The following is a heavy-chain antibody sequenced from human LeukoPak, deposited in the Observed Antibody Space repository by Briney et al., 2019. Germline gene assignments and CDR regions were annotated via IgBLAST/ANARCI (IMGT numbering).Heavy chain of an antibody. CDR1: GFTFSSYA. J-gene: IGHJ4*02. V-gene: IGHV3-30*04. CDR3: AREGHDGYPIDY. Sequence: GGPLRLSCAASGFTFSSYAMHWVRQAPGKGLEWVAVISYDGSNKYYADSVKGRFTISRDNAKNSLSLQMNSLRAEDTAVYYCAREGHDGYPIDYWGQGTLVTVSS. CDR2: ISYDGSNK. D-gene: IGHD5-24*01.